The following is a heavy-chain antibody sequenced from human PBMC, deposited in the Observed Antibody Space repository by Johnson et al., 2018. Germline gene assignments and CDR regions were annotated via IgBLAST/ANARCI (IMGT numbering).Heavy chain of an antibody. Sequence: QVQLQESGPRLVKPSETXSLTCTVSGASINNNTYFWGWIRQPPGKWLEWIGSVSYSSTYYNPSLKSRVTISVDPSKNQYSLKVTSVTAEDTAVYYCARHYRSNWERHFDSWGQGTLVTVSS. V-gene: IGHV4-39*01. CDR1: GASINNNTYF. J-gene: IGHJ4*02. D-gene: IGHD6-13*01. CDR2: VSYSST. CDR3: ARHYRSNWERHFDS.